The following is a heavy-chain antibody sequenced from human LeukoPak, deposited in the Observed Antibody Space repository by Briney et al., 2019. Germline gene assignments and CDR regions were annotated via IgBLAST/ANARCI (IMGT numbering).Heavy chain of an antibody. CDR1: GGSFRGYY. CDR3: ARGPPQLLWFGELLSVYFDY. CDR2: INHSGST. V-gene: IGHV4-34*01. Sequence: SETLSLTCAVYGGSFRGYYWSWLRQPPGKGLEGVGEINHSGSTNYNPSLKSRVTISVDTSKNQFSLKLSSVTAADTAVYYCARGPPQLLWFGELLSVYFDYWGQGTLVTVSS. J-gene: IGHJ4*02. D-gene: IGHD3-10*01.